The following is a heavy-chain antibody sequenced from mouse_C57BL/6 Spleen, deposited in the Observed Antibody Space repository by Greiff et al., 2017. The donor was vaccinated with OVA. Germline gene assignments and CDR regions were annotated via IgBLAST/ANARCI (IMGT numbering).Heavy chain of an antibody. D-gene: IGHD2-3*01. CDR2: INPGSGGT. J-gene: IGHJ3*01. V-gene: IGHV1-54*01. CDR1: GYAFTNYL. Sequence: QVQLQQSGAELVRPGTSVKVSCKASGYAFTNYLIEWVKQRPGQGLEWIGVINPGSGGTNYNEKFKGKATLTADKSSSTAYMQLSSLTSEDSAVYFCARKIPYDGYYGGFAYWGKGTLVTVSA. CDR3: ARKIPYDGYYGGFAY.